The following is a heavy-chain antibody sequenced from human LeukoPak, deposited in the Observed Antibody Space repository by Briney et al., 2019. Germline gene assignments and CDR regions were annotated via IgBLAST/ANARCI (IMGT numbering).Heavy chain of an antibody. CDR2: INPNSGGT. CDR1: GYTFTGYY. V-gene: IGHV1-2*02. Sequence: GASVKVSCKASGYTFTGYYMHWVRQAPGQGLEWMGWINPNSGGTNYAQKFQGRVTMTRDTSISTAYMELSRLRSDDTAVYYCARDSGTVSSMVGATDYWGQGTLVTVSS. J-gene: IGHJ4*02. D-gene: IGHD1-26*01. CDR3: ARDSGTVSSMVGATDY.